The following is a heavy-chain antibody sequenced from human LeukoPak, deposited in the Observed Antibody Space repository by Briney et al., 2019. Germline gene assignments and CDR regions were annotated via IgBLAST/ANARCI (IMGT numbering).Heavy chain of an antibody. CDR2: IIPIFGTA. Sequence: ASVKVSCKASGYTFTSYDINWVRQAPGQGLEWMGRIIPIFGTANYAQKFQGRVTITTDESTSTAYMELSSLRSEDTAVYYCARDDLETEYYFDYWGQGTLVTVSS. V-gene: IGHV1-69*05. CDR1: GYTFTSYD. CDR3: ARDDLETEYYFDY. J-gene: IGHJ4*02. D-gene: IGHD3-3*01.